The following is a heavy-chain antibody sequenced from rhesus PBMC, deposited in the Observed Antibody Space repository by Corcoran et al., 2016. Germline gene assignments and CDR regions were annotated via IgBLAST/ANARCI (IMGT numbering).Heavy chain of an antibody. Sequence: EVQLVESGGGLVQPGGSLRLSCAASGFTFSSYGMHWVRQAPGKGLEWVAVISYDGSKKEYADSMEDRFTISRANSKTMLYLQVNNLKLEDTAVYYCARAALQFLDWLAYGLDSWGQGVVVTVSS. D-gene: IGHD3-3*01. V-gene: IGHV3-54*02. J-gene: IGHJ6*01. CDR1: GFTFSSYG. CDR2: ISYDGSKK. CDR3: ARAALQFLDWLAYGLDS.